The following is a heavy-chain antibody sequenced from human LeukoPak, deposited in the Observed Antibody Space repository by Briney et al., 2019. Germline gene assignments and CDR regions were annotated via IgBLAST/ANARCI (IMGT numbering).Heavy chain of an antibody. CDR1: GYTFTSYG. D-gene: IGHD2-15*01. CDR3: ARGYCSGGSCYQDEYFQH. V-gene: IGHV1-18*01. Sequence: ASVKVSCKASGYTFTSYGISWVRQAPGQGLEWMGWTSAYNGNTNYAQKLQGRVTMTTDTSTSTAYMELRSLRSDDTAVYYCARGYCSGGSCYQDEYFQHWGQGTLVTVSS. CDR2: TSAYNGNT. J-gene: IGHJ1*01.